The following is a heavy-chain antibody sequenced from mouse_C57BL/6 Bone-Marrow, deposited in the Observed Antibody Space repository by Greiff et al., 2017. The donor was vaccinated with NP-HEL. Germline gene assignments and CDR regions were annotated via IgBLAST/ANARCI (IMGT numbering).Heavy chain of an antibody. Sequence: VKLQESGAELVKPGASVKISCKASGYAFSSYWMNWVKQRPGKGLEWIGQIYPGDGDTNYNGKFKGKATLTADKSSSTAYMQLSSLTSEDSAVYFCAPLLLRRGSYYAMDYWGQGTSVTVSS. D-gene: IGHD1-1*01. CDR3: APLLLRRGSYYAMDY. CDR1: GYAFSSYW. CDR2: IYPGDGDT. V-gene: IGHV1-80*01. J-gene: IGHJ4*01.